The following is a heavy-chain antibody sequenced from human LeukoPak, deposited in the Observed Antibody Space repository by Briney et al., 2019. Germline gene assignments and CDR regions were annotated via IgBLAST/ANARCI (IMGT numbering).Heavy chain of an antibody. CDR3: ASNERYGDTPLFHFDY. Sequence: GASVKVSCKASGGIFNSYVISWVRQAPGQGVEWMGGIIPIFGTANYARKFQGRVTITADESTNTAYMEMGSLRSEDTAVYYCASNERYGDTPLFHFDYWGQGTLVTVSS. CDR2: IIPIFGTA. J-gene: IGHJ4*02. CDR1: GGIFNSYV. D-gene: IGHD4-17*01. V-gene: IGHV1-69*13.